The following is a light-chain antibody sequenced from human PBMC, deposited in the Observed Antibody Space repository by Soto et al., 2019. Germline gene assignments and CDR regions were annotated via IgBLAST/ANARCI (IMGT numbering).Light chain of an antibody. CDR2: GAS. CDR3: QQYGSSPWT. Sequence: EIVLTQSPGTLSLSPGERATLSCRASQSVSSNYLAWYQQKTGQAPRPLIYGASSRATGIPDRFSGSGAGTDFTLTISRLESEDFAVYYCQQYGSSPWTFGQGTKVDIK. J-gene: IGKJ1*01. V-gene: IGKV3-20*01. CDR1: QSVSSNY.